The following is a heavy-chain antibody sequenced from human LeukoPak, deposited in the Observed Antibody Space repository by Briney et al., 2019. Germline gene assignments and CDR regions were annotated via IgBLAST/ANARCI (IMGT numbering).Heavy chain of an antibody. CDR3: ARMEMDPAMVTNYFDY. CDR1: GYTFTSYY. D-gene: IGHD5-18*01. CDR2: IHPSGGGT. J-gene: IGHJ4*02. V-gene: IGHV1-46*01. Sequence: ASVKVSCKASGYTFTSYYMHWVRQAPGQGLEWMGVIHPSGGGTNYAPKFQGRVTMARDTSTTTVFMELSSLTSEDTAMYYCARMEMDPAMVTNYFDYWGQGTLVTVSS.